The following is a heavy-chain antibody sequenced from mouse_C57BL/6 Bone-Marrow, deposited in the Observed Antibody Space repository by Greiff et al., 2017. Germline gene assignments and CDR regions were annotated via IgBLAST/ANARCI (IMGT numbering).Heavy chain of an antibody. CDR2: ISGGGGNT. V-gene: IGHV5-9*01. J-gene: IGHJ3*01. CDR1: GFTFSSYT. D-gene: IGHD2-1*01. Sequence: EVHLVESGGGLVQPGGSLKLSCAASGFTFSSYTMSWVRQTPEKRLEWVATISGGGGNTYYPDSVKGRFTISRDKAKHTLYLQMSSLRSEDTALYYCARHGNYPFAYWGQGTLVTVSA. CDR3: ARHGNYPFAY.